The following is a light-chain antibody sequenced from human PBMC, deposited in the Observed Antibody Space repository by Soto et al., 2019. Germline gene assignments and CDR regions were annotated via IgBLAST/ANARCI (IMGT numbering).Light chain of an antibody. Sequence: DIKMTQSPSTLSASVGDRVTITCRASQSISHFLAWYQQKPGKVPKLLIFAASTLQSGVPSRFSGSGSGTEFTLTISSLQPEDFATYYCQQYYSYLITFGQGTRLEIK. J-gene: IGKJ5*01. CDR2: AAS. V-gene: IGKV1-5*01. CDR3: QQYYSYLIT. CDR1: QSISHF.